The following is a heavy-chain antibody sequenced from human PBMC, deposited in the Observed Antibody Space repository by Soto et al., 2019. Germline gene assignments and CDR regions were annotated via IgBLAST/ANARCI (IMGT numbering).Heavy chain of an antibody. D-gene: IGHD3-10*01. V-gene: IGHV4-31*03. CDR1: GGSISSGGYY. J-gene: IGHJ3*02. CDR2: IYYSGST. Sequence: SETLSLTCTVSGGSISSGGYYWSWIRQHPGKGLEWIGYIYYSGSTYYNPSLKSRVTISVDTSKNQFSLKLSSVTAADTAVYYCARYQSITMVRGEGGAFDIWGQGTRVTVSS. CDR3: ARYQSITMVRGEGGAFDI.